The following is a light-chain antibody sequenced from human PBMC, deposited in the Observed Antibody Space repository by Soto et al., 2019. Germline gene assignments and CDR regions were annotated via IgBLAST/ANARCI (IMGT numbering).Light chain of an antibody. Sequence: ENLVTQPPAPLALAPGEIAPPSCRASQRVGNYLAWYQQKPGQAPRLLIYDASTRATGIPARFSGGGSGTDFTLTISSLEPEDFAVYYCQQRTNWPPLTFGGGTKVETK. J-gene: IGKJ4*01. CDR2: DAS. CDR1: QRVGNY. CDR3: QQRTNWPPLT. V-gene: IGKV3-11*01.